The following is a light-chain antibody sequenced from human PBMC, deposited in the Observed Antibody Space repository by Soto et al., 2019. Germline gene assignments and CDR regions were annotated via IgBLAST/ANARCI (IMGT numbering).Light chain of an antibody. CDR3: QQYNNWPPS. Sequence: EIVLTQSPATLSLSPGERATLSCRASQGVSSYLAWYQQKPGQAPRLLIYGASTRATGIPARFSGSGSGTEFTLTISSLQSEDFAVYYCQQYNNWPPSFGGGTKVDIK. CDR2: GAS. V-gene: IGKV3-15*01. J-gene: IGKJ4*01. CDR1: QGVSSY.